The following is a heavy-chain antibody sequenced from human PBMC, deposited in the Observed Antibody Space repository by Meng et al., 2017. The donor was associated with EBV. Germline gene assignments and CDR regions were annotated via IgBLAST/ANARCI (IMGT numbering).Heavy chain of an antibody. CDR1: GIPLTTSGVG. CDR2: IYWDDAK. V-gene: IGHV2-5*02. J-gene: IGHJ4*02. CDR3: AHSKYYSDSGGYWDYFDD. D-gene: IGHD3-10*01. Sequence: QSTLKESGPTMVKPTQTLLLTCTFSGIPLTTSGVGVGWIRQPPGKALEWLAVIYWDDAKRYSPSLKNRLTITKDTSKNQVVLTMTNMDPVDTATYFCAHSKYYSDSGGYWDYFDDWGQGTLVTVSS.